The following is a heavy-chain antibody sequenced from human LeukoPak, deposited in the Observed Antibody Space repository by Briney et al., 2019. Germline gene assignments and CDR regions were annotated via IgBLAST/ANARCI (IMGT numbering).Heavy chain of an antibody. CDR2: FDPEDGVT. CDR3: ATSFRYTGYGCFFDF. D-gene: IGHD5-12*01. V-gene: IGHV1-24*01. Sequence: ASVKVSCRVSGYTLTELSMHWVRQAPGKGLEWMGGFDPEDGVTIYAQKFQGRVTMTEDTSTDTAYMELSSLTSEDTAVYHCATSFRYTGYGCFFDFWGQGTLVTVSS. CDR1: GYTLTELS. J-gene: IGHJ4*02.